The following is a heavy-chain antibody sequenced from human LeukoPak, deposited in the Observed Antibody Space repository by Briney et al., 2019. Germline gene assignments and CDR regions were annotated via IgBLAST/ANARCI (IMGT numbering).Heavy chain of an antibody. D-gene: IGHD2/OR15-2a*01. CDR3: VGSKAPFFYFDY. CDR1: GFTFSAYS. J-gene: IGHJ4*02. Sequence: GGPLRLSCAASGFTFSAYSLRWVRQAPGKGLEWLSYISSTGSTIYYAGSVKGRFTISRDNAKNSLYLQMNSLRAEDTAVYYCVGSKAPFFYFDYWGQGILVTVSS. CDR2: ISSTGSTI. V-gene: IGHV3-48*01.